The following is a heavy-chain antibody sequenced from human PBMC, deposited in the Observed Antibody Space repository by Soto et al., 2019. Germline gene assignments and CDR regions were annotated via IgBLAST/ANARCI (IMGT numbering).Heavy chain of an antibody. V-gene: IGHV1-2*02. CDR3: ARDSSGYPKWGAYYGMDV. D-gene: IGHD3-22*01. Sequence: GASVNVSCKASGYTFTRYYMHWLLQSPLQVREWMGCINPNSGGTNYAQKFQGRFTMTRDTSISTAYMELSRLRSDDTAVYYCARDSSGYPKWGAYYGMDVWGQGTTVTVSS. CDR1: GYTFTRYY. CDR2: INPNSGGT. J-gene: IGHJ6*02.